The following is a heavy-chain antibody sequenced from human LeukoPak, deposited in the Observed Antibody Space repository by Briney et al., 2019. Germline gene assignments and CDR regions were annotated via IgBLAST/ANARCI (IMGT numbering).Heavy chain of an antibody. CDR1: GYTFTDYH. Sequence: ASVKVSCKASGYTFTDYHVHWVRQAPGQGLQWMGWIDPKSGGTNYAQKFQGRVTMTRDTSISTAYMELNRPTSDDTAIYYCARLGVGRWMVVTYYYYGMDVWGQGTTVTVSS. J-gene: IGHJ6*02. CDR2: IDPKSGGT. V-gene: IGHV1-2*02. D-gene: IGHD6-19*01. CDR3: ARLGVGRWMVVTYYYYGMDV.